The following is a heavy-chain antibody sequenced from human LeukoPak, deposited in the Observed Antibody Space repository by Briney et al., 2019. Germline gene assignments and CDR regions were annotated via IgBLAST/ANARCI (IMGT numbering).Heavy chain of an antibody. V-gene: IGHV3-7*01. Sequence: GGSLRLSCAASGFTFSTYWMSWVRQAPGKGLEWVANIKQDGSEKYYVDSVKGRFTISRDNAKNSLYLQMNTLRAEDTAVYYCARDDRYCSSTSCYYDLGFDYWGQGTLVTVSS. CDR3: ARDDRYCSSTSCYYDLGFDY. J-gene: IGHJ4*02. D-gene: IGHD2-2*01. CDR1: GFTFSTYW. CDR2: IKQDGSEK.